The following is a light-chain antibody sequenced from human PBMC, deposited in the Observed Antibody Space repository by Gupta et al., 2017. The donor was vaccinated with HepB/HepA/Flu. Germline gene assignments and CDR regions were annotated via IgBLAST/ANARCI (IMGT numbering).Light chain of an antibody. CDR3: QQSYSTPPLT. V-gene: IGKV1-39*01. CDR1: QSISNY. J-gene: IGKJ4*01. Sequence: DIQMTQSPSSLSASVGDRVTITCRASQSISNYLNWYQQKPGKAPKLLIYAASSLQSGVPSRFSGSGSGTDFTLTISSLQPEDFAPYYCQQSYSTPPLTFGGGTKVEIK. CDR2: AAS.